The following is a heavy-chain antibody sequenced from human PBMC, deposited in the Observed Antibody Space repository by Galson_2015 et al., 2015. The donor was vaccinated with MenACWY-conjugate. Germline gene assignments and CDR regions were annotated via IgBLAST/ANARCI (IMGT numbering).Heavy chain of an antibody. CDR2: IKQDGSEK. Sequence: SLRLSCAASGFTFSSYWMSWVRQAPGKGLEWVANIKQDGSEKYYVDSVKGRFTISRDNAKNSLYLQMNSLRAEDTAVYYRARERGRYSSSWTPDWYFDLWGRGTLVTVSS. CDR1: GFTFSSYW. J-gene: IGHJ2*01. CDR3: ARERGRYSSSWTPDWYFDL. V-gene: IGHV3-7*03. D-gene: IGHD6-13*01.